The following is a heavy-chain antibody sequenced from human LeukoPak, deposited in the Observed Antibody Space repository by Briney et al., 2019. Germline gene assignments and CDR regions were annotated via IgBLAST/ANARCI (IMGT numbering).Heavy chain of an antibody. J-gene: IGHJ4*02. D-gene: IGHD1-20*01. V-gene: IGHV3-74*01. CDR2: INSDGSST. CDR3: ARSVTGTLWFDY. CDR1: GVTFSSYW. Sequence: GGSLRLSCAASGVTFSSYWMHGGRQAPGKGLVWGSRINSDGSSTRYADSVKGRFTISRDNAKNTLYLQMNSLRAEDTAVYYCARSVTGTLWFDYWGQGTLVTVSS.